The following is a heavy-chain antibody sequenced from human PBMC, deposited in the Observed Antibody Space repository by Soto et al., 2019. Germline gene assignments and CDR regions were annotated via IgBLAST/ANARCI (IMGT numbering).Heavy chain of an antibody. Sequence: SETLSLTCTVSGGSVSSSSYYWSWIRQPPGKGLEWIGYISYSGSTNYNPSLKSRVTISIDTSKNQFSLKLSSVTAADTAVYYCARGIRVRGMGPYNNGFAPWGQGTLVTVSS. J-gene: IGHJ5*02. V-gene: IGHV4-61*01. CDR2: ISYSGST. CDR3: ARGIRVRGMGPYNNGFAP. D-gene: IGHD3-10*01. CDR1: GGSVSSSSYY.